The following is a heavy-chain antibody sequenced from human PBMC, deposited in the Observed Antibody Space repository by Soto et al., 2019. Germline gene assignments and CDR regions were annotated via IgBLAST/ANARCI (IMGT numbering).Heavy chain of an antibody. CDR3: ARDRDSSSWYYYYYGMDV. J-gene: IGHJ6*02. V-gene: IGHV3-11*01. CDR1: GFTFSDYY. D-gene: IGHD6-13*01. Sequence: QVQLVESGGGLVKPGGSLRLSCAASGFTFSDYYMSWIRQAPGKGLAWVSYISSSGSTIYYADSVKGRFTISRDNDKNSLYLQMNSLRAEDTAVYYCARDRDSSSWYYYYYGMDVWGQGTTVTVSS. CDR2: ISSSGSTI.